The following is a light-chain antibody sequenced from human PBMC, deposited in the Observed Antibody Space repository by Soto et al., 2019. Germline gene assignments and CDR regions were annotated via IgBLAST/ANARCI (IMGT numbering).Light chain of an antibody. V-gene: IGLV2-23*01. CDR1: SSDVGSYNP. CDR2: EGS. J-gene: IGLJ2*01. Sequence: QSALTQPASVSGSPGQSITISCTGTSSDVGSYNPVSWYQQHPGKAPKLMIYEGSNRPSGVSNRFSGSKTGNTASLSISGLQAEDEYDYYCYSYAESSTVVFGGGTKVTVL. CDR3: YSYAESSTVV.